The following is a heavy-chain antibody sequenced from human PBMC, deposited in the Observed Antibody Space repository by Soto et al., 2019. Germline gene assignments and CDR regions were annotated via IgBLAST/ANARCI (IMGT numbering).Heavy chain of an antibody. CDR1: GFTFSSFW. D-gene: IGHD2-2*03. CDR3: ARGGVGSFDY. J-gene: IGHJ4*02. Sequence: GGSLRLSCAASGFTFSSFWMHWVRQAPGKGLVWISHVTKDGNSISYADSVKGRFITSRDNARNTVYLQMDGLRDEDTAVYYCARGGVGSFDYWGQGSLVTVSS. CDR2: VTKDGNSI. V-gene: IGHV3-74*01.